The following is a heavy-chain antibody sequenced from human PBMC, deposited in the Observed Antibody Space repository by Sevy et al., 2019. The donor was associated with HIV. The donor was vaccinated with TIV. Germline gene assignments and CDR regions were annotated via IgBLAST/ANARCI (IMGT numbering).Heavy chain of an antibody. J-gene: IGHJ4*02. CDR3: ARGTPGWSTDY. D-gene: IGHD2-15*01. CDR2: IYTSGST. Sequence: SETLSLTCTVSGGSISSGSYYWSWIRQPAGKGLEWIGRIYTSGSTNYNPSHKSRVTISVDTSKNQFSLKLSSVTAADTAVYYCARGTPGWSTDYWGQGTLVTVSS. V-gene: IGHV4-61*02. CDR1: GGSISSGSYY.